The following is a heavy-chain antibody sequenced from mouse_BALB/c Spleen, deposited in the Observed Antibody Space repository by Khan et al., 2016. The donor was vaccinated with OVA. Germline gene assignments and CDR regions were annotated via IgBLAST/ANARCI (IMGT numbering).Heavy chain of an antibody. J-gene: IGHJ3*01. V-gene: IGHV1S81*02. Sequence: QVQLKESGAELVKPGASVRLSCKASGYTFTSYYLYWVKQRPGQGLKWVGDINPSNGGTNFNEKFKSKATLTVDKSSSTAYMRLSSLTSEDSAVYYCKRSGYGTFAYWGQGTLVTVSA. CDR2: INPSNGGT. CDR1: GYTFTSYY. D-gene: IGHD2-1*01. CDR3: KRSGYGTFAY.